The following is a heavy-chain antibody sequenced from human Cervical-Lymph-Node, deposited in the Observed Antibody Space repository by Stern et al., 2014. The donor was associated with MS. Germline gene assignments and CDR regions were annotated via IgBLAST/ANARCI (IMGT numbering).Heavy chain of an antibody. CDR3: ARGLDGYGDYYYYYGMDV. V-gene: IGHV4-34*01. D-gene: IGHD4-17*01. CDR1: GGSFSGYY. CDR2: INHSGST. Sequence: QVQLQQWGAGLLKPSETLSLTCAVYGGSFSGYYWSWIRQPPGKGLEWIGEINHSGSTNYNPSLKSRVTISVDTSKNQFSLKLSSVTAADTAVYYCARGLDGYGDYYYYYGMDVWGQGTTVTVSS. J-gene: IGHJ6*02.